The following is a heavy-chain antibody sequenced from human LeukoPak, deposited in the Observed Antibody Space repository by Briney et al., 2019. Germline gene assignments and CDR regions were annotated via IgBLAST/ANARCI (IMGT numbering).Heavy chain of an antibody. CDR2: INWNGGST. D-gene: IGHD3-22*01. J-gene: IGHJ3*02. CDR1: GFTFSSYW. Sequence: PGGSLRLSCAASGFTFSSYWMSWVRQAPGKGLEWVSGINWNGGSTGYADSVKGRFTISRDNAKNSLYLQMNSLRAEDTALYYCARDLHYYDSSGYRFDIWGQGTMVTVSS. V-gene: IGHV3-20*04. CDR3: ARDLHYYDSSGYRFDI.